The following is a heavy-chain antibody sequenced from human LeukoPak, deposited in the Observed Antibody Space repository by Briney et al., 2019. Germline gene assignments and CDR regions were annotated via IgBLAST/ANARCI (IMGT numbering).Heavy chain of an antibody. J-gene: IGHJ4*02. V-gene: IGHV4-30-4*01. CDR3: ARGGTTVIAPVY. CDR1: GGSISSDGYY. CDR2: IYYRGGT. D-gene: IGHD4-23*01. Sequence: SQTLSLTCTVSGGSISSDGYYWSWIRQPPGEGLEWIGYIYYRGGTYYNPSLRSRVTISVDTSKNQFSLKLSSVTAADTAVYYCARGGTTVIAPVYWGQGTLVPVSS.